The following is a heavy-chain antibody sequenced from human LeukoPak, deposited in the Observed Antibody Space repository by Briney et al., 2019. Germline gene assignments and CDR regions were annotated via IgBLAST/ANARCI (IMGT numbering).Heavy chain of an antibody. CDR3: ARAGVRALYYYYYMDV. D-gene: IGHD3-10*01. V-gene: IGHV1-46*01. J-gene: IGHJ6*03. Sequence: ASVKVSCKASGYTFTSYYMHWVRQAPGQGLEWMGIINPSGGSTSYAQKFQGRVTMTRDTSTSTVYMELSSLRSEDTAVYYCARAGVRALYYYYYMDVWGKGTTVTISS. CDR2: INPSGGST. CDR1: GYTFTSYY.